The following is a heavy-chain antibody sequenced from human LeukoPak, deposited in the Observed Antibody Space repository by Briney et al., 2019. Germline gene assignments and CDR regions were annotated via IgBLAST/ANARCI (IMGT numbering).Heavy chain of an antibody. Sequence: PGGSLRLSCAASGFTFSSYWMNWARQAPGKGLEWVASINHNGNVNYYVDSVKGRFTISRDNFKNTLYLQMNSLRVEDTAVYYCARDPLGIIVAATQLSGYFQHWGXGTLVTVSS. J-gene: IGHJ1*01. CDR1: GFTFSSYW. D-gene: IGHD6-19*01. V-gene: IGHV3-7*01. CDR2: INHNGNVN. CDR3: ARDPLGIIVAATQLSGYFQH.